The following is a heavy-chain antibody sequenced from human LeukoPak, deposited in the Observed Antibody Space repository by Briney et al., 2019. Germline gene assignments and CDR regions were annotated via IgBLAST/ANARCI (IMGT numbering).Heavy chain of an antibody. J-gene: IGHJ4*02. CDR1: GGSFSGYY. D-gene: IGHD2-21*02. Sequence: SQTLSLTCAVYGGSFSGYYWSWIRQPPGKGLEWIGEINHSGRTNYNPSLKSRVTISVETSKNQFSLKLSSVTAADTAVYYCARGRGDTYCGGDCYFSPFDYWGQGTLVTVSS. V-gene: IGHV4-34*01. CDR2: INHSGRT. CDR3: ARGRGDTYCGGDCYFSPFDY.